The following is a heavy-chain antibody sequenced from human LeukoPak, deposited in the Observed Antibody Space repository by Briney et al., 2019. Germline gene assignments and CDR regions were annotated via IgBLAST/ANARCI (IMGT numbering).Heavy chain of an antibody. D-gene: IGHD4-17*01. Sequence: YYSGSSYSNPSLKSRVTISVDTPKNQFSLKVTSVTAADTAVYYCARDAESDTGDFLYFDYWGQGTLVTVSS. J-gene: IGHJ4*02. CDR2: YYSGSS. V-gene: IGHV4-39*07. CDR3: ARDAESDTGDFLYFDY.